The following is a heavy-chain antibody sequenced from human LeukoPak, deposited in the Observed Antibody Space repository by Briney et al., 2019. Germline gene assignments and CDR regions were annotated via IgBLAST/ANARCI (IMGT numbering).Heavy chain of an antibody. D-gene: IGHD4-23*01. Sequence: PSGTLSLTCTVSGDSISSTGCWTWVRQPPGEGLEWIGEVYRSGATNYNPSLKSRVTMSVDKSKNQFSLKVNSVTAADTAVYYCAKNGGNSDLEYWGQGTLVTVSS. J-gene: IGHJ4*02. V-gene: IGHV4-4*02. CDR1: GDSISSTGC. CDR2: VYRSGAT. CDR3: AKNGGNSDLEY.